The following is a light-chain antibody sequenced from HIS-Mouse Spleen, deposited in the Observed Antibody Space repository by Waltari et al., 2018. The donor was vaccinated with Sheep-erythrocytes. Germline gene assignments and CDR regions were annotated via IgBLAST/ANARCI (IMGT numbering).Light chain of an antibody. CDR2: AAS. CDR3: QQSYSTPYT. Sequence: DIQITQSPSSLSASVGDLVTITCRASQSISSYFNWYQQKPGKAPKLLIYAASSLQSGVPSRFSGSGSGTDFTLTISSLQPEDFATYYCQQSYSTPYTFGQGTKLEIK. J-gene: IGKJ2*01. CDR1: QSISSY. V-gene: IGKV1-39*01.